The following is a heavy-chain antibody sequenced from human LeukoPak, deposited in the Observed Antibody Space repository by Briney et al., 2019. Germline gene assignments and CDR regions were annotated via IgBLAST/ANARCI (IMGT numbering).Heavy chain of an antibody. V-gene: IGHV3-48*04. CDR2: ISSSSSTI. Sequence: PGGSLRLSCAASGFTFSSYSMNWVRQAPGKGLEWVSYISSSSSTIYYADSVKGRFTISRDNAKNSLYLQMNSLRAEDTAVYYCARDGSGSYVDYWGQGTLVTVSS. J-gene: IGHJ4*02. CDR1: GFTFSSYS. CDR3: ARDGSGSYVDY. D-gene: IGHD3-10*01.